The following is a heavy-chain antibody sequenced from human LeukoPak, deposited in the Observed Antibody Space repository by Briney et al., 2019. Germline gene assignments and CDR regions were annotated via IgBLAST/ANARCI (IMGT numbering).Heavy chain of an antibody. CDR3: ARALFSKGGILRLGGLSSTQPKTYYYYGMDV. CDR1: GFTFSSYS. Sequence: PGGSLRLSCAASGFTFSSYSMNWVRQAPGKGLEWVSSISSSSSYIYYADSVKGRFTISRDNAKNSLYLQMNSLRAEDTAVYYCARALFSKGGILRLGGLSSTQPKTYYYYGMDVWGQGTTVTVSS. J-gene: IGHJ6*02. D-gene: IGHD3-16*02. CDR2: ISSSSSYI. V-gene: IGHV3-21*01.